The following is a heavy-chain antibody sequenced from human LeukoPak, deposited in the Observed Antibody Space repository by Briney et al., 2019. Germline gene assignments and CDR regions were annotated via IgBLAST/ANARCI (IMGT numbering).Heavy chain of an antibody. V-gene: IGHV1-2*02. D-gene: IGHD3-22*01. CDR1: GYTFTGYY. Sequence: ASVKVSCKASGYTFTGYYMHWVRQAPGQGLEWMGWINPNSGGTNYAQKFQGRVTMTRDTSISTAYMELSRLRSDDTAVYYCARFPLDIYYYDSSGYYAAYFDYWGQGTLVTVSS. CDR2: INPNSGGT. CDR3: ARFPLDIYYYDSSGYYAAYFDY. J-gene: IGHJ4*02.